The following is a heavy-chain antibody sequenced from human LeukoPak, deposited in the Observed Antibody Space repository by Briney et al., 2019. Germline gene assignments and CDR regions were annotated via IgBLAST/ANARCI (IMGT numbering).Heavy chain of an antibody. Sequence: PSETLPLTCTVSGGSISSYYWSWIRQPPGKGLEWIGYIYYSGSTNYNPSLKSRVTISVDTSKNQFSLKLSSVTAADTAVYYCARGAGDILTGYYYYYMDVWGKGTTVTVSS. V-gene: IGHV4-59*01. J-gene: IGHJ6*03. D-gene: IGHD3-9*01. CDR3: ARGAGDILTGYYYYYMDV. CDR2: IYYSGST. CDR1: GGSISSYY.